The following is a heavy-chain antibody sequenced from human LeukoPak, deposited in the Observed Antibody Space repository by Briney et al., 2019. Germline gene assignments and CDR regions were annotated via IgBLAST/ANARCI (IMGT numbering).Heavy chain of an antibody. V-gene: IGHV3-23*01. CDR1: GFTFSSYA. CDR2: ISGSGGST. D-gene: IGHD6-19*01. J-gene: IGHJ4*02. Sequence: GGSLRLSCAASGFTFSSYAMNWVRQAPGKGLEWVSAISGSGGSTYYADSVKGRFTISRDNSKNTLYLQMNSLRAEDTAVYYCARRSGIAVAGAFDYWGQGTLVTVSS. CDR3: ARRSGIAVAGAFDY.